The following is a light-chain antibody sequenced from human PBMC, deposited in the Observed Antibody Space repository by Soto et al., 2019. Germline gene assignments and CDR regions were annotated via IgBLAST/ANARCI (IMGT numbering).Light chain of an antibody. V-gene: IGKV3-15*01. J-gene: IGKJ1*01. CDR3: QHYNNWTRT. Sequence: EIVMTQSPATLSVSPGERATLSCRASQSVSSNLAWYQQKPGQAPRLLIYGASTRATGIPARFSGSGSGTDFTLTISSLQSEDFALYYCQHYNNWTRTFGQGTKVEIK. CDR1: QSVSSN. CDR2: GAS.